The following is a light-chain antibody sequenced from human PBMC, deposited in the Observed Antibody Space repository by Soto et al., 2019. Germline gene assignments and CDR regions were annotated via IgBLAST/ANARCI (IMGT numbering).Light chain of an antibody. CDR3: GSYTTSSTLYV. J-gene: IGLJ1*01. CDR1: SSDVGGYNY. Sequence: QYALTQPASVSGSPGQPITISCTGTSSDVGGYNYASWYQQHPGKAPKVMIYDVSNRPSGVSNRFSGSKSGNTATLTISGLQDEDEADYYCGSYTTSSTLYVFGAGTKLTVL. V-gene: IGLV2-14*01. CDR2: DVS.